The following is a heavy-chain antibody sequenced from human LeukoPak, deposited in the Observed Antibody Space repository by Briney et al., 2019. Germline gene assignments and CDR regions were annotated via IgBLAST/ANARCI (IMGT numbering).Heavy chain of an antibody. CDR1: GFTFSSYA. V-gene: IGHV3-23*01. Sequence: SGGSLRLSCAASGFTFSSYAMSWVRQAPGKGLEWVSGISGSGDNTYYADSVKGRFTISRDNSKNTLYVQVNSLGTEDTAIYYCARGIYGSDYFDSWGQGTLVTVSS. J-gene: IGHJ4*02. D-gene: IGHD6-19*01. CDR2: ISGSGDNT. CDR3: ARGIYGSDYFDS.